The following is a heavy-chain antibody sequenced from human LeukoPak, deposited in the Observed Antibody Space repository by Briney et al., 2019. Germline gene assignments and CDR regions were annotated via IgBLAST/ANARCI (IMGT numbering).Heavy chain of an antibody. Sequence: ASVKVSCKVSGYTLTELSMDWVRQAPGKGLEWMGGFDPEDGETIYAQKFQGRVTMTEDTSTDTAYMELSSLRSEDTAVYYCATGPDYGDFLFDYWGQGTLVTVSS. CDR1: GYTLTELS. D-gene: IGHD4-17*01. J-gene: IGHJ4*02. CDR2: FDPEDGET. V-gene: IGHV1-24*01. CDR3: ATGPDYGDFLFDY.